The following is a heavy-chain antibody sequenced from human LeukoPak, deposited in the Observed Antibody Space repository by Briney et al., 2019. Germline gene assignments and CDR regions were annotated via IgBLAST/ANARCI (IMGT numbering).Heavy chain of an antibody. Sequence: GESLKISCKGSGYSFTNYWIGGVRQLPGKGLEWMGIIYTGDSDTRYSPSFQGQVTISDDKSISTALLQWSRMTASAAAMYFCARWPYSPTYYDCSGYYPPAVDYWGQGTLVTVSS. D-gene: IGHD3-22*01. CDR1: GYSFTNYW. V-gene: IGHV5-51*01. CDR3: ARWPYSPTYYDCSGYYPPAVDY. CDR2: IYTGDSDT. J-gene: IGHJ4*02.